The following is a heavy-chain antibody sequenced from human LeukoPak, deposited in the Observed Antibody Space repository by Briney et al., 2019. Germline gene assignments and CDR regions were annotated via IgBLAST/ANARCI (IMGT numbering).Heavy chain of an antibody. CDR1: GGSISSYY. CDR3: ARELRFLEWLSD. CDR2: INHSGST. V-gene: IGHV4-34*01. J-gene: IGHJ4*02. D-gene: IGHD3-3*01. Sequence: PSETLSLTCTVSGGSISSYYWSWIRQPPGKGLEWIGEINHSGSTNYNPSLKSRVTISVDTSKNQFSLELSSVTAADTAVYYCARELRFLEWLSDWGQGTLVTVSS.